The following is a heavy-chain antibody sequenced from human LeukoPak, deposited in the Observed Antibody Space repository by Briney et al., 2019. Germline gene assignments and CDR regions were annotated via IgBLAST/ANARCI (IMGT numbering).Heavy chain of an antibody. CDR1: GYTFIAYY. V-gene: IGHV1-2*02. CDR3: ARRSLRAYGSGSYYPFDP. D-gene: IGHD3-10*01. Sequence: ASVNVSCKASGYTFIAYYIHWVRQATGQGLEWMGWINPNSGGTNYAQKFQGRVTMTRDTSISTAYMELSRLRSDDTAVYYCARRSLRAYGSGSYYPFDPWSQGTLVTVSS. J-gene: IGHJ5*02. CDR2: INPNSGGT.